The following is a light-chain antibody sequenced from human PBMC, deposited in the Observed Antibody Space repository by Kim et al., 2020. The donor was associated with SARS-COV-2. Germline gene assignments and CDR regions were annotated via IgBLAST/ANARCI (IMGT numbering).Light chain of an antibody. J-gene: IGKJ1*01. CDR3: QHYYTTPHA. CDR2: WAS. Sequence: DIVMTQSPDSLAVSLGERATINCKSSQSVLSSSNNRNYLTWYQQKPGQPPKLLIYWASTRESGVPDRFSGNGSGTDFTLTISSLQAEDVAVYYCQHYYTTPHAFGQGTKVDIK. CDR1: QSVLSSSNNRNY. V-gene: IGKV4-1*01.